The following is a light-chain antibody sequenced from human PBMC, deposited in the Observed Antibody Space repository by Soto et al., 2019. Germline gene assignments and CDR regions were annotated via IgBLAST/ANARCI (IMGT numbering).Light chain of an antibody. J-gene: IGLJ2*01. CDR1: SSNIGTNT. V-gene: IGLV1-44*01. Sequence: QSALTQPPSASGTPGQRVTLSCSGSSSNIGTNTVNWYQQFPGSAPQLLLYNTNQRPSGVPGRFSVSKSGTSASLAISGLQSEAEADYYCAAWDGSLAVVLFGGGTKVTVL. CDR2: NTN. CDR3: AAWDGSLAVVL.